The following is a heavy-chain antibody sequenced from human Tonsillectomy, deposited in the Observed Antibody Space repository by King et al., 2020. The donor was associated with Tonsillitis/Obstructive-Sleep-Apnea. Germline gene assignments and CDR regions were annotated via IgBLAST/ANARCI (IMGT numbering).Heavy chain of an antibody. Sequence: QLVQSGAEVKKPGASVKVSCKASGYPFTSYYMHWVRQAPGQGLEWMGIFNPSDSSTSYAQKFQGRVTMTRDTSTSTVYMELSSLRSDDTAVYYCARGQEDEVDXAXIRFCDYWGQGTLVTVSS. D-gene: IGHD5-24*01. CDR3: ARGQEDEVDXAXIRFCDY. V-gene: IGHV1-46*01. CDR2: FNPSDSST. CDR1: GYPFTSYY. J-gene: IGHJ4*02.